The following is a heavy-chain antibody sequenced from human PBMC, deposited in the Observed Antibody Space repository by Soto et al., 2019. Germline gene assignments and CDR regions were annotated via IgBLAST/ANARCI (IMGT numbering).Heavy chain of an antibody. CDR3: ARASQGEYDAFDI. CDR2: IYYSGST. Sequence: SETLSLTCTVSGGSISSYYWSWIRQPPGKGLEWIGYIYYSGSTNYNPSLKSRVTISVDTSKNQFSLKLSSVTAADTAVYYCARASQGEYDAFDILGQGTMVTVSS. CDR1: GGSISSYY. D-gene: IGHD3-16*01. V-gene: IGHV4-59*01. J-gene: IGHJ3*02.